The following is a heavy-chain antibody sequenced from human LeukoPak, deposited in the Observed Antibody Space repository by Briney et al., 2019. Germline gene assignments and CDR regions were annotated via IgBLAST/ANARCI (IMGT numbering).Heavy chain of an antibody. CDR1: GGSISSRSDY. CDR2: IYYSGST. CDR3: ARSDCSSTSCPHAGYYYYMDV. Sequence: SETLSLTCTVSGGSISSRSDYWGCIRQPPGKGLEWIGSIYYSGSTYYNPSLKSRVTISVDTSKNQFSLKLSSVTAADTAVYYCARSDCSSTSCPHAGYYYYMDVWGKGTTVTVPS. D-gene: IGHD2-2*01. V-gene: IGHV4-39*01. J-gene: IGHJ6*03.